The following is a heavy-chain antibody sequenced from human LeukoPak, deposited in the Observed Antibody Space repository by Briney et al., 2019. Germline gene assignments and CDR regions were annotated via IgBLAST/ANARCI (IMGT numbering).Heavy chain of an antibody. J-gene: IGHJ4*02. V-gene: IGHV1-2*04. Sequence: ASVKVSCKASGYTFTGYYMHWVRQAPGQGLEWMGWINPNSGGTNYAQKFQGWVTMTRDTSISTAYMELSRLRSDDTAVYYCARATVRGVIAPFDYWGQGTLVTVSS. D-gene: IGHD3-10*01. CDR1: GYTFTGYY. CDR3: ARATVRGVIAPFDY. CDR2: INPNSGGT.